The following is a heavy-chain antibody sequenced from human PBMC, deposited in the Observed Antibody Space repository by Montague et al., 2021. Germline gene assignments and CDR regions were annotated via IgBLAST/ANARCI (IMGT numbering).Heavy chain of an antibody. CDR1: GGSFNDHY. V-gene: IGHV4-34*01. CDR2: INHSGST. Sequence: ETLSLTCGVYGGSFNDHYWTWIRQPPGKGLEWIGEINHSGSTNYNPSLKSRVAISVDTSKNQFSLKLSSVTAADTAVYYCVRIRQQLVRPFDSWGQGTQVTVSS. CDR3: VRIRQQLVRPFDS. J-gene: IGHJ4*02. D-gene: IGHD6-13*01.